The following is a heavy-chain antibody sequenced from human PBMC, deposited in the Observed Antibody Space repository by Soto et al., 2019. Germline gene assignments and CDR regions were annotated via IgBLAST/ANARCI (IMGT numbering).Heavy chain of an antibody. D-gene: IGHD3-10*01. Sequence: EVQLVESGGGLVQPGGSLRLSCAASGFTFTSYWMSWVRQPPGKGLEWVANIKQDGSEKYYVDSVKGRFTISRDNAKNSLYLQKNSLRAEDTAVYYCAISSPVTPPRYWGQGTLVTVSS. V-gene: IGHV3-7*01. CDR3: AISSPVTPPRY. J-gene: IGHJ4*02. CDR1: GFTFTSYW. CDR2: IKQDGSEK.